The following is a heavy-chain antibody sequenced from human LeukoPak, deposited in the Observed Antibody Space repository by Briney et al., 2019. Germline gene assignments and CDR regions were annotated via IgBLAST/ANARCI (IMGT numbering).Heavy chain of an antibody. CDR2: IYYSGST. Sequence: SETLSLTCTVSGGSISSYYWTWIRQPPGKGLEWIGYIYYSGSTNYNPSLKSRVTISVDTSKNQFSLKLSSVTAADTAVYYCARDLLAVAGPITWGLDGMDVWGQGTTVTVSS. J-gene: IGHJ6*02. CDR1: GGSISSYY. V-gene: IGHV4-59*12. D-gene: IGHD6-19*01. CDR3: ARDLLAVAGPITWGLDGMDV.